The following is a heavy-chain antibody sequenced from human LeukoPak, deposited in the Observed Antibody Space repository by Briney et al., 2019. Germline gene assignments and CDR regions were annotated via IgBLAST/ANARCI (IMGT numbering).Heavy chain of an antibody. D-gene: IGHD3-10*01. CDR2: ISFDGSNN. Sequence: GASLILSWAASGFTFSSYGIHWLRQAPGKGLEWVAVISFDGSNNHYADSVKGRFTISSDNSKNTLYLQMNSLSADDAAVYYCAKDRGWLPDWGQGTLVTVSS. V-gene: IGHV3-30*18. CDR3: AKDRGWLPD. J-gene: IGHJ4*02. CDR1: GFTFSSYG.